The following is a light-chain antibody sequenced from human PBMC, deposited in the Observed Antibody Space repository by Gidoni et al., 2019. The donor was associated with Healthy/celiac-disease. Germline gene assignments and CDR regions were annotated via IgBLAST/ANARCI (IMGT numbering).Light chain of an antibody. CDR2: GAS. V-gene: IGKV3-20*01. Sequence: EIVLTQSPGTLSLSPGERATLSCRASQSVSSSYLAWYQQKPGQAPRLRIYGASSRATGIPDRFRGSWSGTDFTLTISRLEPEDFAVYYCQQYGSSPYTFGQGTKLEI. CDR3: QQYGSSPYT. CDR1: QSVSSSY. J-gene: IGKJ2*01.